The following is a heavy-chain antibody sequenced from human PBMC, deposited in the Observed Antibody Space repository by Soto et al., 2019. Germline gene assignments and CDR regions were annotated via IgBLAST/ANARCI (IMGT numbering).Heavy chain of an antibody. CDR2: VSADGNRQ. J-gene: IGHJ4*02. CDR1: GFSFGAYG. Sequence: QVQLVESGGGAAQPGTSLTLSCAASGFSFGAYGMHWVRQAPGKGLGWVAVVSADGNRQLYADSVRGRFTISRDNSKNTLHLQMNSLRSDDTAMYYCAKVSVGYVDPNLGLAEAYWGQGARVTVSS. D-gene: IGHD3-16*01. CDR3: AKVSVGYVDPNLGLAEAY. V-gene: IGHV3-30*18.